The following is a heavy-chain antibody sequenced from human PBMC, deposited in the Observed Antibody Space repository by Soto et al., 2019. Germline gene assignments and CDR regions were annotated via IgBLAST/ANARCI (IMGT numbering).Heavy chain of an antibody. CDR1: GGSVSSYY. D-gene: IGHD3-10*01. V-gene: IGHV4-59*08. J-gene: IGHJ3*02. CDR2: IFYSGGT. CDR3: ARHGGITMVRGVLAAFDI. Sequence: QVQLQESGPGLVKASETLSLTCTVSGGSVSSYYWSWIRQPPGKGLEWIGYIFYSGGTSYNPSLKSRVTISVDTSKHQLSLKLSSGPDADTAVYYCARHGGITMVRGVLAAFDIWGQWTMVSVSS.